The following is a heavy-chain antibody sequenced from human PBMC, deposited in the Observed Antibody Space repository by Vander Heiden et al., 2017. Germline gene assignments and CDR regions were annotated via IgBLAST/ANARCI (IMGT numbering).Heavy chain of an antibody. D-gene: IGHD3-22*01. Sequence: EVQLVESGGGLVQPGGSLRLSCVGPGFTFSDHYRDWVRQAPGKGLEWVGRIRNKAASHTTAYAASVEGRFAISRDDSKNSLYLQLNSLKTEDTAMYYCATSPSSGYNWGQGTQVTVSS. J-gene: IGHJ1*01. CDR2: IRNKAASHTT. CDR3: ATSPSSGYN. V-gene: IGHV3-72*01. CDR1: GFTFSDHY.